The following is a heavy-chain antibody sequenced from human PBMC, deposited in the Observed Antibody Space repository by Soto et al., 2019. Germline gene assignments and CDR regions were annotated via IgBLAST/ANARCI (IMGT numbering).Heavy chain of an antibody. Sequence: QVQLVQSGAEVKKPGASVQVSCKASGYTFTSYGISWVRQATGQGLEWMGWISAYNGNTNYAQKLQGRVTMTTDTATSTAYMELRSLRSDDTAVYYCARDHYYDSSGYYYPSYNWFDPWGQGTLVTVSS. CDR1: GYTFTSYG. CDR2: ISAYNGNT. D-gene: IGHD3-22*01. V-gene: IGHV1-18*04. J-gene: IGHJ5*02. CDR3: ARDHYYDSSGYYYPSYNWFDP.